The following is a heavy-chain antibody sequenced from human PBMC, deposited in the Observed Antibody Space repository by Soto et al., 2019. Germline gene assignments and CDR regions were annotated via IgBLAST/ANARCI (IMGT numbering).Heavy chain of an antibody. CDR2: IYYSGST. CDR3: AKGSRSGRAYY. Sequence: QLQLQESGPGLVKPSETLSLTCTVSGGSISSSSYYWGWIRQPPGKGLEWIGSIYYSGSTYYNPSLKSRVTISVDTSKNQFSLKLSSVTAADTAVYYCAKGSRSGRAYYWGQGTLVTVSS. CDR1: GGSISSSSYY. J-gene: IGHJ4*02. D-gene: IGHD3-10*01. V-gene: IGHV4-39*01.